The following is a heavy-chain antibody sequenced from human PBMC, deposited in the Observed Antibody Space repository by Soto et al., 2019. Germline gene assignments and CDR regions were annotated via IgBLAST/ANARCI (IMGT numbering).Heavy chain of an antibody. CDR3: AHSRNLITEDAQVGDFDY. CDR1: GFSLTTDGVG. D-gene: IGHD3-10*01. V-gene: IGHV2-5*02. J-gene: IGHJ4*02. Sequence: QITLKESGPTLVKPTQTLTLTCNFSGFSLTTDGVGVGWVRQPPGGALEWLSLIYWDDDERYSPSLKTRLTLTKDPSKNQVDLIMTNMDPVGTATYYCAHSRNLITEDAQVGDFDYWGQGILVTVSS. CDR2: IYWDDDE.